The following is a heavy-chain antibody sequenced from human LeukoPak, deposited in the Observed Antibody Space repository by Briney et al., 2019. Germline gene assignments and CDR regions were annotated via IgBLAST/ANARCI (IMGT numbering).Heavy chain of an antibody. D-gene: IGHD3-9*01. CDR3: AKDWSHILTGYLGFDY. Sequence: GGSLRLSYAASGFTFSSYAMSWVRQAPGKGLEWVSAISGSGGSTYYADSVKGRFTISRDNSKNTLYLQMNSLRAEDTAVYYCAKDWSHILTGYLGFDYWGQGTLVTVSS. V-gene: IGHV3-23*01. J-gene: IGHJ4*02. CDR1: GFTFSSYA. CDR2: ISGSGGST.